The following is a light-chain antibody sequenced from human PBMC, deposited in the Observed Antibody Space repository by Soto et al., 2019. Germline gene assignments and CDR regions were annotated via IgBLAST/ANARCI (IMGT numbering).Light chain of an antibody. CDR3: QQSYSNPLT. CDR2: AAS. J-gene: IGKJ4*01. CDR1: QDISNY. Sequence: DIQMTQTPATLSASVGDRVTITCQASQDISNYLNWYQQKPGKAPKLLIYAASSLQSGVPSRFSGSYSGTDFTLTISSLQPEDFATYFCQQSYSNPLTFGGGTKVDIK. V-gene: IGKV1-39*01.